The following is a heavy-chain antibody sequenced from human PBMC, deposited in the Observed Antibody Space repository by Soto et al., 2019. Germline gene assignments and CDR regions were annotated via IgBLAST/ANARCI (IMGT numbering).Heavy chain of an antibody. CDR2: ISGSGGST. CDR1: GFTFSSYA. CDR3: AKVASSSSSEFSSEPDY. J-gene: IGHJ4*02. D-gene: IGHD6-6*01. Sequence: GGSLRLSCAASGFTFSSYAMSWVRQAPGKGLEWVSAISGSGGSTYYADSVKGRFTISRDNSKNTLYLQMNSLRAEDTAVYYCAKVASSSSSEFSSEPDYWGQGTLVTVSS. V-gene: IGHV3-23*01.